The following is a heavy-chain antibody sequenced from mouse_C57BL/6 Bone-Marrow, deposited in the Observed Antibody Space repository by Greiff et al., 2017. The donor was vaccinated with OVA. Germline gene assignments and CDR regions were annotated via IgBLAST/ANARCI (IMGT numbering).Heavy chain of an antibody. J-gene: IGHJ3*01. CDR2: IDPSDSYT. CDR1: GYTFTSYW. V-gene: IGHV1-50*01. CDR3: ARDYGSSFAWFAY. Sequence: QVHVKQPGAELVKPGASVKLSCKASGYTFTSYWMQWVKQRPGQGLEWIGEIDPSDSYTNYNQKFKGKATLTVDTSSSTAYMQLSSLTSEDSAVYYCARDYGSSFAWFAYWGKGTLVTVSA. D-gene: IGHD1-1*01.